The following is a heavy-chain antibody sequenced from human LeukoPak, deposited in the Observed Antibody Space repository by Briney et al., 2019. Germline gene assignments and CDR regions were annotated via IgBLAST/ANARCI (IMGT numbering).Heavy chain of an antibody. CDR1: GGTFSSYA. CDR3: ARESVAYCGGDCYAFDI. Sequence: SVKVSCKASGGTFSSYAISWVRQAPGQGLEWMGGIIPIFGTANYAQKFQGRVTITTDESTSTAYMELSSLRSEDTAVYYCARESVAYCGGDCYAFDIWGQGTMVTVSS. CDR2: IIPIFGTA. D-gene: IGHD2-21*02. J-gene: IGHJ3*02. V-gene: IGHV1-69*05.